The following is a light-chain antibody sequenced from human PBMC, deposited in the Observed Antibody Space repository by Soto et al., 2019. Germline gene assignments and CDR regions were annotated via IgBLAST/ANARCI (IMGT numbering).Light chain of an antibody. J-gene: IGKJ1*01. Sequence: EIVMTQSPATLSGSPGERATLSCRASQSIGINLAWYHQKPGQAPRLLIFGASRRATGIPDRFIGSGSGTEFILTISRLEPDDFAIYHCHQHGGSPETFGQGTKVDIK. CDR1: QSIGIN. V-gene: IGKV3-20*01. CDR2: GAS. CDR3: HQHGGSPET.